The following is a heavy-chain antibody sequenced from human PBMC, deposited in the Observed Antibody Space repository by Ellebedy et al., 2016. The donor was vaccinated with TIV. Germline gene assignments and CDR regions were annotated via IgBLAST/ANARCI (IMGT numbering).Heavy chain of an antibody. CDR2: IYHSGTT. D-gene: IGHD3-22*01. CDR1: GGSISSSW. Sequence: SETLSLTXAVSGGSISSSWWSWVRQPPGKGLEWIGQIYHSGTTNYNPSLKSRVIISVDKSKNQFSLKLSSVTAADTAVYYCARVDYYDGSGYYLGFDYWGQGTLVTVSS. J-gene: IGHJ4*02. CDR3: ARVDYYDGSGYYLGFDY. V-gene: IGHV4-4*02.